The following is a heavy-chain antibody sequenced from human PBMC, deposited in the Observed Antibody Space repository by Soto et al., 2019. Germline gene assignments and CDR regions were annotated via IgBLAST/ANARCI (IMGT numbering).Heavy chain of an antibody. V-gene: IGHV5-51*01. J-gene: IGHJ6*02. CDR2: IYPGDSDT. CDR3: ARLRPLSGYYYYGMDV. Sequence: VESLKISCKGSGYIFTCYWICWCLEMAVKGLEWMGIIYPGDSDTRYSPSFQGQVTISADKSISTAYLQWSSLKASDTAMYYCARLRPLSGYYYYGMDVWGQGTTVTVSS. CDR1: GYIFTCYW.